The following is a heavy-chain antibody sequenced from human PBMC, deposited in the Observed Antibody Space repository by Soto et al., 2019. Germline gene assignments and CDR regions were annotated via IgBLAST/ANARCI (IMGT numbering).Heavy chain of an antibody. CDR2: IYYSGST. Sequence: SETLSLTCTVSGGSISSYYWSWIRQPPGKGLEWIGYIYYSGSTNYNPSLKSRVTISVDTSKNQFSLKLSSVTAADTAVYYCAREAATYNWFDPWGQGTLVTVSS. CDR3: AREAATYNWFDP. V-gene: IGHV4-59*01. CDR1: GGSISSYY. J-gene: IGHJ5*02. D-gene: IGHD6-13*01.